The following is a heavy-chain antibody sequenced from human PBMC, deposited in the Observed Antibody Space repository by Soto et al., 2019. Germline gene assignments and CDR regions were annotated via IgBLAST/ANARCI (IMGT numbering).Heavy chain of an antibody. Sequence: GASVKVSCKASGYTFTRYDINWVRQAPGQGLEWMGWMNPNSGNTGYAQKFQGRVTMTANTSTSTAYMALSSLRSEDTAVYYGASTVATTSSDYWGQRTPVTVAS. CDR1: GYTFTRYD. V-gene: IGHV1-8*01. J-gene: IGHJ4*02. CDR3: ASTVATTSSDY. D-gene: IGHD5-12*01. CDR2: MNPNSGNT.